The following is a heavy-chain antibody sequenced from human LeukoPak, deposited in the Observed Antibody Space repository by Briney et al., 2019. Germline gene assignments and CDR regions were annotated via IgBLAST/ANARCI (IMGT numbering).Heavy chain of an antibody. D-gene: IGHD3-3*01. CDR1: GGTFSSYA. CDR2: IIPILGIA. J-gene: IGHJ6*03. CDR3: ARGGNYDFWSGYRLYYYMDV. V-gene: IGHV1-69*04. Sequence: GASVKVSCKASGGTFSSYAISWVRQAPGQGLEWMGRIIPILGIANYAQKFQGRVTITRNTSISTAYMELSSLRSEDTAVYYCARGGNYDFWSGYRLYYYMDVWGKGTTVTVSS.